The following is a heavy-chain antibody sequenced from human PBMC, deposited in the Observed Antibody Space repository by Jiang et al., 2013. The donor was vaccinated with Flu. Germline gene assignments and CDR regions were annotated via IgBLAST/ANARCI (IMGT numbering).Heavy chain of an antibody. J-gene: IGHJ4*01. Sequence: SGSELKEAWGSVKVSCKGSGYTFTGYSMNWMRQAPGQGLEWIGYINTNTGNPTYAQGFTGRFVFSLDTSVTTAYLQIYSLKAEDTAVYYCARDVRSGSYDYWGQGTLVTVSS. D-gene: IGHD1-26*01. V-gene: IGHV7-4-1*01. CDR2: INTNTGNP. CDR1: GYTFTGYS. CDR3: ARDVRSGSYDY.